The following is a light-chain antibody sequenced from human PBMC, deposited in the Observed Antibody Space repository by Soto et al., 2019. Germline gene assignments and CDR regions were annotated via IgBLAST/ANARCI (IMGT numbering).Light chain of an antibody. CDR2: GAS. CDR3: QQYSKWPIT. V-gene: IGKV3-15*01. CDR1: QSVSSN. J-gene: IGKJ5*01. Sequence: EIVMTQSPATLSVSPGERATLSCRASQSVSSNLAWYQQKPGQAPRLLIYGASSRATGIPVRFSGSGSGTEFTLTISSLQPEDFAVYYCQQYSKWPITFGQGTRLEIK.